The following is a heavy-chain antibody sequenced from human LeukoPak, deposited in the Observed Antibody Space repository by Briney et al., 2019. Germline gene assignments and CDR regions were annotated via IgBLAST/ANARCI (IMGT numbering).Heavy chain of an antibody. CDR1: GFTFSSYS. Sequence: GGSLRLSCAASGFTFSSYSMNWVRQAPGKGLEWVAVLHSDGRIHYAASVKGRFTISRDNSKNTLYLEMNSLRAEDMAVYYCATPERSDTSGYYYWGQGTLVTVSS. J-gene: IGHJ4*02. CDR2: LHSDGRI. CDR3: ATPERSDTSGYYY. V-gene: IGHV3-53*01. D-gene: IGHD3-22*01.